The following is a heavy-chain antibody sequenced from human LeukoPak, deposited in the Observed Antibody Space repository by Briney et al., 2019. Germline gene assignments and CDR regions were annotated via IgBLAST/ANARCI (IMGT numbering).Heavy chain of an antibody. CDR3: ARQGGSYDFWSGYYSPFWFDP. D-gene: IGHD3-3*01. J-gene: IGHJ5*02. Sequence: SETLSLTCTVSGGSIRSSYYYWGWIRQPPGKGLEWIGSIYDSGSTYYNPSLKSRVTISVDTSKNQFSLKLSSVTAADTAVYYCARQGGSYDFWSGYYSPFWFDPWGQGTLVTVSS. CDR2: IYDSGST. V-gene: IGHV4-39*01. CDR1: GGSIRSSYYY.